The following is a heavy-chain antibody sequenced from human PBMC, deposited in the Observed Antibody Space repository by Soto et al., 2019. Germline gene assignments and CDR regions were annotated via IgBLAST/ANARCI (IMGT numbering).Heavy chain of an antibody. CDR2: IRSKAYGGTT. V-gene: IGHV3-49*04. D-gene: IGHD3-10*01. CDR3: TRLAVRGVITYSYYHYGMEV. CDR1: GFSFGDYA. Sequence: LRLSFTASGFSFGDYAMSWVRQAPGKLLEWVGFIRSKAYGGTTEYAASVKGRFTISRDDSKSIAYLQMNSLKTEDTAVYYCTRLAVRGVITYSYYHYGMEVWGQGTTVTVSS. J-gene: IGHJ6*02.